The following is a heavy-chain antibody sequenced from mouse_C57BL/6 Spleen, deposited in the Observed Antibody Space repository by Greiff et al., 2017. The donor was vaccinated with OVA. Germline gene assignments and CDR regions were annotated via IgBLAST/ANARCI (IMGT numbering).Heavy chain of an antibody. D-gene: IGHD1-3*01. V-gene: IGHV1-19*01. CDR2: INPYNGGT. CDR3: ARETQWDPWYFDV. CDR1: GYTFTDYY. J-gene: IGHJ1*03. Sequence: EVQLQESGPVLVKPGASVKMSCKASGYTFTDYYMNWVKQSHGKSLEWIGVINPYNGGTSSNQKFKGKATLTVDKSSSTAYMELNSLTSEDAAVYYCARETQWDPWYFDVWGTGTTVTVSS.